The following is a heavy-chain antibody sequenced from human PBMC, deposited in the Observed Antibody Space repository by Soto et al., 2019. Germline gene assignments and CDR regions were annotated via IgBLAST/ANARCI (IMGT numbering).Heavy chain of an antibody. Sequence: QVQLVQSGAEVKKPGSSVKVSCKASGGTFSSYAISWVRQAPGQGLEWMGGIIPIFGTANYAQKFQGRVTITADESTRTAYMELSSLRSEDTAVYYCASPGGSRNYYYYGMDVWGQGTTATVSS. D-gene: IGHD3-10*01. V-gene: IGHV1-69*12. CDR2: IIPIFGTA. CDR1: GGTFSSYA. CDR3: ASPGGSRNYYYYGMDV. J-gene: IGHJ6*02.